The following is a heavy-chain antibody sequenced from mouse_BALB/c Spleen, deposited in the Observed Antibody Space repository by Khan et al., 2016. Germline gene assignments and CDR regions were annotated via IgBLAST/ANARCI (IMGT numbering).Heavy chain of an antibody. D-gene: IGHD1-1*01. Sequence: EVKLLESGGGLVQPGGSLKLSCAASGFDLSRYWMRWVRQAPGQGLEWIGEINPDSSTINYTPSLKDRFIISRDNAKNTLYLQVSKVRSEDTALYYCARAGYYGYLAYWGQGTLVSVSA. CDR3: ARAGYYGYLAY. CDR1: GFDLSRYW. CDR2: INPDSSTI. V-gene: IGHV4-1*02. J-gene: IGHJ3*01.